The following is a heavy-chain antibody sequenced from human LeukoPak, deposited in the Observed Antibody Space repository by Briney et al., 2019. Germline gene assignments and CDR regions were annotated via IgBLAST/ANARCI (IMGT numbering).Heavy chain of an antibody. Sequence: SETLSLTCTVSGGSISSYYWSWIRQPPGKGLEWIGYIYYSGSTNYNPSLKSRVTISVDTSKNQFSLKLSSVTAADTAVYYCARGTRYFDYWGQGTLVTVSS. J-gene: IGHJ4*02. CDR1: GGSISSYY. CDR2: IYYSGST. CDR3: ARGTRYFDY. V-gene: IGHV4-59*01.